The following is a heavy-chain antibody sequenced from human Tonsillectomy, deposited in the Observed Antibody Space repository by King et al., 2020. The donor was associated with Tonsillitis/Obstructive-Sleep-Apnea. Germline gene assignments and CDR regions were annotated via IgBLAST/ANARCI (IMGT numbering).Heavy chain of an antibody. CDR3: ARGGGSYPYTPKY. Sequence: VQLVESGGGVVQPGGSLRLSCTASGFTFSSYSMHWVRQAPGKGLEWVARISYDGSNKYHADSVESRFPISRDNSKNTLYLQVGSLRAEDTAVYYCARGGGSYPYTPKYWGQGTLVTVSS. CDR2: ISYDGSNK. D-gene: IGHD5-18*01. V-gene: IGHV3-30*15. J-gene: IGHJ4*02. CDR1: GFTFSSYS.